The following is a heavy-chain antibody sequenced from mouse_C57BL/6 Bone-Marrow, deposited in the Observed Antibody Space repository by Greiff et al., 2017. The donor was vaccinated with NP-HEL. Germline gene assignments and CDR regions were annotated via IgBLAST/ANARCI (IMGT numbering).Heavy chain of an antibody. CDR1: GYTFTDYE. V-gene: IGHV1-15*01. D-gene: IGHD2-3*01. CDR3: TRDDGYYVFDY. Sequence: VKLMESGAELVRPGASVTLSCKASGYTFTDYEMHWVKQTPVHGLEWIGAIDPETGGTAYNQKFKGKAILTADKSSSTAYMELRSLTSEDSAVYYCTRDDGYYVFDYWGQGTTLTVSS. J-gene: IGHJ2*01. CDR2: IDPETGGT.